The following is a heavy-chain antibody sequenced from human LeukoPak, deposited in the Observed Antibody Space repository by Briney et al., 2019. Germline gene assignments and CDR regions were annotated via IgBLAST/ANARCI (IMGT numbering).Heavy chain of an antibody. CDR3: ARAANSSSGRGLDY. D-gene: IGHD6-13*01. CDR1: GGSISNYY. Sequence: PSETLSLTCTVSGGSISNYYWSWIRQPAGKGLEWIGRIYTSGSTNYNPSLRSRVTMSVDTSKNQFSLKLSSVTAADTAMYYCARAANSSSGRGLDYWGQGTLVTVPS. V-gene: IGHV4-4*07. J-gene: IGHJ4*02. CDR2: IYTSGST.